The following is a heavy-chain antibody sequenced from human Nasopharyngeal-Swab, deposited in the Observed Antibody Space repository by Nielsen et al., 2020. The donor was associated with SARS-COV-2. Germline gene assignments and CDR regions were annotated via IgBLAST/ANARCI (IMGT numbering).Heavy chain of an antibody. D-gene: IGHD4-17*01. CDR1: GGSISSSSYY. J-gene: IGHJ6*02. Sequence: SETLSLTCTVSGGSISSSSYYWGWIRQPPGKGLELIGYIYHSGSTNYNPSLKSRVTISVDTSKNQFSLKLSSVTAADTAVYYCARAYGDYEDYYYYGMDVWGQGTTVTVSS. CDR3: ARAYGDYEDYYYYGMDV. V-gene: IGHV4-61*05. CDR2: IYHSGST.